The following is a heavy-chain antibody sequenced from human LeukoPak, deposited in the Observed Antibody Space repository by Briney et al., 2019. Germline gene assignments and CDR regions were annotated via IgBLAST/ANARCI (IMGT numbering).Heavy chain of an antibody. CDR2: IYDSGST. CDR1: GGSISSGGYY. J-gene: IGHJ3*02. D-gene: IGHD3-22*01. V-gene: IGHV4-31*03. Sequence: SQTLSLTCTVSGGSISSGGYYWSWIRQHPGKGLEWVRYIYDSGSTYYNPSLKSRVTISVDTSKNQFSLKLRSVTAADTAVYYCAREAAEDVHYYDSSGYPDAFDIWGQGTIVTVSS. CDR3: AREAAEDVHYYDSSGYPDAFDI.